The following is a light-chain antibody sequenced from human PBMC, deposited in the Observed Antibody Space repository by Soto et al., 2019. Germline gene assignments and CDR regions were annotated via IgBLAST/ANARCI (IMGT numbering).Light chain of an antibody. V-gene: IGKV3-15*01. CDR3: QQYNNWLGT. Sequence: EIVMTQSPATLSVSPGERATLSCRASQSVSSNLAWYQQKPGQGPRLLIYGASTRATGIPARFSGSGSGTEFSLTISSLKPEDFAVYYCQQYNNWLGTFGQGTKVEIK. CDR1: QSVSSN. CDR2: GAS. J-gene: IGKJ1*01.